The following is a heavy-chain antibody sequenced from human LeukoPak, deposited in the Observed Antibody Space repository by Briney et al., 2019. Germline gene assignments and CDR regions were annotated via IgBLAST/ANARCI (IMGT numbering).Heavy chain of an antibody. CDR1: GFTFSSYA. Sequence: PGGSLRLSCAASGFTFSSYAMSWVRQAPGKGLEWVSSISSGGGGSAYYADSVKGRFTISRDNSKNTLYLQMNSLRAEDTAVYYCARDLPGDLQGAFDIWGQGTMVTVSS. CDR3: ARDLPGDLQGAFDI. J-gene: IGHJ3*02. CDR2: ISSGGGGSA. V-gene: IGHV3-23*01. D-gene: IGHD7-27*01.